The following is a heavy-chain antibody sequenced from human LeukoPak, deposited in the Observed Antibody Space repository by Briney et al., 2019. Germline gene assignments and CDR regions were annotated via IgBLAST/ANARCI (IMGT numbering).Heavy chain of an antibody. CDR2: IYYSGST. J-gene: IGHJ4*02. Sequence: SETLSLTCTVSGGSISSYYWSWIRQPPGKGLEWIGYIYYSGSTNYNPSLKSRVTISVDTSKNQFSLKLSSVTAADTAVYYCARHRYCSGGSCYSFDYWGQGTLVTVSS. D-gene: IGHD2-15*01. CDR1: GGSISSYY. V-gene: IGHV4-59*08. CDR3: ARHRYCSGGSCYSFDY.